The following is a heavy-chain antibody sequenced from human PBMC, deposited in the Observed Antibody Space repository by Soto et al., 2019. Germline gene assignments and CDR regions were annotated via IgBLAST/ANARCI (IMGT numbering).Heavy chain of an antibody. V-gene: IGHV3-23*01. CDR3: ARRGPGTYVDY. J-gene: IGHJ4*02. CDR1: GFTFSSYA. Sequence: EVQLLDSGGGLVQPGGSLRISCAASGFTFSSYAMNWVRQAPGKGLEGFSVISGSGDSTYYADSVKGRFTISRDNSKNTLYLQMNSLRNEDTSVYYWARRGPGTYVDYWGQGTLFTGSS. D-gene: IGHD1-1*01. CDR2: ISGSGDST.